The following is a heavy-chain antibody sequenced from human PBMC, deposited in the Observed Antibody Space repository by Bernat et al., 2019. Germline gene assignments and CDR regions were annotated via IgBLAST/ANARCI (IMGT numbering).Heavy chain of an antibody. J-gene: IGHJ4*02. CDR1: GGTFSSYT. V-gene: IGHV1-69*02. CDR2: IIPILGIA. Sequence: QVQLVQSGAEVKKPGSSVKVSCKASGGTFSSYTISWVRQAPGQGLEWMGRIIPILGIANYAQKFQGRVTITADKSTSTAYMGLSSLRSEDTAVYYCAKLDTVTQLDYWGQGTLVTVSS. D-gene: IGHD4-17*01. CDR3: AKLDTVTQLDY.